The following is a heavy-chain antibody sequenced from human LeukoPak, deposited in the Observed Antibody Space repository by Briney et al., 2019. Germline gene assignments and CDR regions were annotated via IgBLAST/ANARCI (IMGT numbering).Heavy chain of an antibody. CDR3: ARGNDSSGYYYFFDY. J-gene: IGHJ4*02. CDR2: ISTNGGST. D-gene: IGHD3-22*01. V-gene: IGHV3-64*01. CDR1: GFTFSRYA. Sequence: GGSLRLSCAASGFTFSRYAMHWVRQAPGKGLEYVSSISTNGGSTYYASSVKGRFTISRDNSKNTLYLQMDNLRPEDMAVYYCARGNDSSGYYYFFDYWGQGTLVTVSS.